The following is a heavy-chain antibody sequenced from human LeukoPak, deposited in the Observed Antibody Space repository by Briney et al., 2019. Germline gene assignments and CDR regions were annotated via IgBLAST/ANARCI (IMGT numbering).Heavy chain of an antibody. CDR2: ISGSGGSA. CDR3: AKDLGGWYSDY. CDR1: GFTFSSYA. V-gene: IGHV3-23*01. Sequence: GGSLRLSCAASGFTFSSYAMGWVRQAPGKGLEWVAAISGSGGSANYADSVKGRFTISRDNSKNTLYLQMNSLRAEDTAVYYCAKDLGGWYSDYWGQGTLVTVSS. D-gene: IGHD6-19*01. J-gene: IGHJ4*02.